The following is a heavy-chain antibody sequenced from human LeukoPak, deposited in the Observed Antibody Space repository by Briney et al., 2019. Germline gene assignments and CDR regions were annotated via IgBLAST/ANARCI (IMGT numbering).Heavy chain of an antibody. CDR3: AREPLDTAMVFDY. J-gene: IGHJ4*02. Sequence: GGSLRLSCAASGFTFSSYDMHWVRQTTGKGLEWVSGIGTAGATFYPDSVKGRFTISRDNSKNTLYLQMNSLRAEDTAVYYCAREPLDTAMVFDYWGQGTLVTVSS. CDR1: GFTFSSYD. D-gene: IGHD5-18*01. CDR2: IGTAGAT. V-gene: IGHV3-13*01.